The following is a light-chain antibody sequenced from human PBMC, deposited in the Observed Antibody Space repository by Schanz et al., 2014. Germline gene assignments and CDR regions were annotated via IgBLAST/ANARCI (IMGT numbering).Light chain of an antibody. V-gene: IGKV2-28*01. J-gene: IGKJ2*03. CDR3: MRFLETPRC. CDR1: QSLLHSNGYNY. CDR2: LGS. Sequence: DIVMTQSPLSLPVTPGEPASISCRSSQSLLHSNGYNYLDWYLQKPGQSPQLLIYLGSNRASGVPDRCSGSGSVTDFTLKISRVGADGVGLYYCMRFLETPRCFVQGTMGES.